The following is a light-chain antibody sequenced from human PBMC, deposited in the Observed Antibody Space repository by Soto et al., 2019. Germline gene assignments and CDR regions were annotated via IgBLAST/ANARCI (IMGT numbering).Light chain of an antibody. CDR2: AAS. V-gene: IGKV1-39*01. J-gene: IGKJ2*01. CDR3: QRSWT. CDR1: QNISDS. Sequence: DIHMTQSPSSLSASVGDRVTITCRASQNISDSLNWYQHKPGQAPKLLIYAASSLQSGVPSRFSGSGSETDFTLTISSLQPEDFASYFCQRSWTFGQGTKL.